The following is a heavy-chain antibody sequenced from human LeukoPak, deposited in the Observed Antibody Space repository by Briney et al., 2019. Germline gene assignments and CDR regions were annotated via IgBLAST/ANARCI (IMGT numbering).Heavy chain of an antibody. CDR1: GYTFTGYY. J-gene: IGHJ4*02. CDR2: INPNSGGT. V-gene: IGHV1-2*02. CDR3: ARDNPLTPAVGVGDY. D-gene: IGHD2-2*01. Sequence: ASVKVSCKASGYTFTGYYMHWVRQAPGQGLEWMGWINPNSGGTNYAQKFQGRVTMTRDTSNGTAYMELSRLRSDDTAVYYCARDNPLTPAVGVGDYWGQGTLVTVSS.